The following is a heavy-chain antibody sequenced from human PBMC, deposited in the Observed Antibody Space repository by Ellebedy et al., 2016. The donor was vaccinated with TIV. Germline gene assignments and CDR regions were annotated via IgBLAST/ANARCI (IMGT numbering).Heavy chain of an antibody. Sequence: PGGSLRLSCAASGFTFSSYAMTWVRQAPGKGLEWVSGINSRGGTTSYADSVKGRFTISRDNSKNTLYLQMNSLRAEDTAIYYCAKGRGGGSDSSAPRYYFDYWGLGTLVTVSS. CDR2: INSRGGTT. J-gene: IGHJ4*02. V-gene: IGHV3-23*01. D-gene: IGHD3-22*01. CDR3: AKGRGGGSDSSAPRYYFDY. CDR1: GFTFSSYA.